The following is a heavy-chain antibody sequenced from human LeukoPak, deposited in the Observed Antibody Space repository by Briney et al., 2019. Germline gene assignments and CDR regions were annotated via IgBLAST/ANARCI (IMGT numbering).Heavy chain of an antibody. J-gene: IGHJ4*02. V-gene: IGHV3-7*01. CDR3: ARVQGSSGPGIFEY. CDR2: INQDGSEK. CDR1: GFTFSNYW. D-gene: IGHD6-19*01. Sequence: GGSLRLSCAASGFTFSNYWMSWVRQAPGKGPEWVANINQDGSEKYYVDSVKGRFTISRDNARSSLYLQMNGLRVEDTAVYYCARVQGSSGPGIFEYWGQGTLVPVSS.